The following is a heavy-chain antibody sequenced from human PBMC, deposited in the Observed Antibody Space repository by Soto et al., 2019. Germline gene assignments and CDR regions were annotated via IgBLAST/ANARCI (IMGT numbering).Heavy chain of an antibody. V-gene: IGHV1-69*06. CDR3: ARGPMIVVAFDY. D-gene: IGHD3-22*01. CDR2: IIPIFGTA. J-gene: IGHJ4*02. CDR1: GGTFSSYA. Sequence: SVKVSCKASGGTFSSYAISWVRQAPGQGLEWMGGIIPIFGTANYAQKFQGRVTITADKSTSTAYMELSSLGSEDTAVYYCARGPMIVVAFDYWGQGTLVTVSS.